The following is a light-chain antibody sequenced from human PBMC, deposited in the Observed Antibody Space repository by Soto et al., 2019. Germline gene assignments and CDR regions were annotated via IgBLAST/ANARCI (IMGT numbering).Light chain of an antibody. V-gene: IGLV1-40*01. CDR2: HNN. Sequence: QPVLTQPPSVSGAPGQRVTISCTGSSSNIGAGYDVHWYQQLPGTAPKLLIYHNNNRPSGVPDRFSGSKSGTSASLAITGLQAEDEADYYCQSYDSSLSGSGVFGGGTKVTVL. CDR3: QSYDSSLSGSGV. J-gene: IGLJ3*02. CDR1: SSNIGAGYD.